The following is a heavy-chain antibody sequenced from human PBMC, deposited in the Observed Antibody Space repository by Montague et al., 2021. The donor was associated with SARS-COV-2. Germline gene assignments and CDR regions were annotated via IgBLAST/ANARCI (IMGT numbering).Heavy chain of an antibody. V-gene: IGHV4-4*07. CDR1: GDSISRYY. J-gene: IGHJ2*01. Sequence: SDTLSLTCSVSGDSISRYYWSWIRQSDGKGLEWIGRIYTGGYVNXNPALQSRVSMSVDTSKSQLSLNVTSVTAADTAVYYCARAIWHLDVWGRGILVTVSS. CDR3: ARAIWHLDV. CDR2: IYTGGYV.